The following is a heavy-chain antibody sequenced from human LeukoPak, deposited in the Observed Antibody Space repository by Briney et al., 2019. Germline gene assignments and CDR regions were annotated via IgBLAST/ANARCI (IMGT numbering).Heavy chain of an antibody. CDR1: RFTFSSYS. D-gene: IGHD6-13*01. CDR2: ISSSSSYI. CDR3: ARGGGAAAFNWFDP. Sequence: GGSLRLSCAASRFTFSSYSMNWVRQAPGKGLEWVSSISSSSSYIYYADSVKGRFTISRDNAKNSLYLQMNSLRAEDTAVYYCARGGGAAAFNWFDPWGQGTLVTVSS. J-gene: IGHJ5*02. V-gene: IGHV3-21*01.